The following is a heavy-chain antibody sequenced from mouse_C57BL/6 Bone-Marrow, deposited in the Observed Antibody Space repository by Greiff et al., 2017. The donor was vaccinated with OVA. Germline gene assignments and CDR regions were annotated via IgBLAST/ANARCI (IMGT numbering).Heavy chain of an antibody. J-gene: IGHJ2*01. CDR3: ARGGITGPNY. V-gene: IGHV5-4*01. CDR2: ISDGGSYT. Sequence: EVQVVESGGDLVKPGGSLKLSCAASGFTFSGYAMSWVRQTPEKRLEWVATISDGGSYTYHPDNVKGRFTISRDNAKNNLYLQMSHLKSEDTAMYYCARGGITGPNYWGQGTTLTVSS. CDR1: GFTFSGYA. D-gene: IGHD1-1*01.